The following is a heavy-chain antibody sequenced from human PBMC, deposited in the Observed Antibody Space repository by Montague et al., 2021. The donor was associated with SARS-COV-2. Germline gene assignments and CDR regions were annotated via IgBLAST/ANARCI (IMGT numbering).Heavy chain of an antibody. Sequence: TLSLTCTVSGGSISSGGYYWSWIRQHPGKGLEWIGYIYYSGSTYYNPSLKSRVTISVDTSKNQFSLRLSSATAADTAVYYCARVRITMIIVVTYFDYWGQGTLVTVSS. CDR2: IYYSGST. V-gene: IGHV4-31*03. CDR3: ARVRITMIIVVTYFDY. CDR1: GGSISSGGYY. J-gene: IGHJ4*02. D-gene: IGHD3-22*01.